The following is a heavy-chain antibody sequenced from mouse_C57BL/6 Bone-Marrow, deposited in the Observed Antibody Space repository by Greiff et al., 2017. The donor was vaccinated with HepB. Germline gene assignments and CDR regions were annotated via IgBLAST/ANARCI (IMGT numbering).Heavy chain of an antibody. J-gene: IGHJ2*01. Sequence: EVKLVESGGGLVKPGGSLKLSCAASGFTFSDYGMHWVRQAPEKGLEWVAYISSGSSTIYYADTVKGRFTISRDNAKNTLFLQMTSLRSEDTAMYYGARPQGSGHYFDYWGQGTTLTVSS. CDR2: ISSGSSTI. CDR3: ARPQGSGHYFDY. D-gene: IGHD1-3*01. CDR1: GFTFSDYG. V-gene: IGHV5-17*01.